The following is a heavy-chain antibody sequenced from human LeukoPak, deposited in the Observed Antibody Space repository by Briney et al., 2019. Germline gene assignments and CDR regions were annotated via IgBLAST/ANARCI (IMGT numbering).Heavy chain of an antibody. D-gene: IGHD3-3*01. Sequence: SETLSLTCTVSDGSISSYYWSWIRQPPGKGLVWIGHIYDSGSTNYNPSLKSRVTISVDTSKNQFSLKLSSVTAADTAVYYCAREFSWSGFFDYWGQGTLVTVSS. V-gene: IGHV4-59*01. J-gene: IGHJ4*02. CDR1: DGSISSYY. CDR2: IYDSGST. CDR3: AREFSWSGFFDY.